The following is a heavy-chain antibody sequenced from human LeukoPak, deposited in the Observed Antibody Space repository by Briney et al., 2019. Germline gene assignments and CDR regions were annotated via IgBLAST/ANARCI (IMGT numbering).Heavy chain of an antibody. J-gene: IGHJ3*02. D-gene: IGHD3-22*01. Sequence: SETLSLTCTVSGGSISSYYWSWIRQPPGKGLEWIGYIYYSGSTNYNPSLKSRVTISVDTSKNQFSLKLSSVTAADTAVCYCARDRATYYYDSSGYYYVSSDAFDIWGQGTMVTVSS. CDR3: ARDRATYYYDSSGYYYVSSDAFDI. CDR2: IYYSGST. CDR1: GGSISSYY. V-gene: IGHV4-59*01.